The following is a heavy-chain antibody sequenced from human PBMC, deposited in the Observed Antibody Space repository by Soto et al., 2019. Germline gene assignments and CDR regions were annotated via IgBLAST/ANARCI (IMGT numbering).Heavy chain of an antibody. Sequence: SETLSLTCTVSGGSISSGDHYWSWIRQSPGKGLEWIGYIYYSGSTYYNPSLKSRVTISVDTSKNQFSLKLSSVTAADTAVYYCARGYYYDSSGYYYYFDYWGQGTLVTVSS. V-gene: IGHV4-30-4*01. J-gene: IGHJ4*02. CDR1: GGSISSGDHY. CDR3: ARGYYYDSSGYYYYFDY. CDR2: IYYSGST. D-gene: IGHD3-22*01.